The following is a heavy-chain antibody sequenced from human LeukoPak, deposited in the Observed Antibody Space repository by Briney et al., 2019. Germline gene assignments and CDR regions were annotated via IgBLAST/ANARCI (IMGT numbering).Heavy chain of an antibody. CDR2: INPNSGGT. J-gene: IGHJ5*02. CDR1: GYTFTGYY. Sequence: GASVKVSCKASGYTFTGYYMHWVRQAPGQGLEWMGWINPNSGGTNYAQKFQGRVTMTRDTSISTAYMELSRLRSDDTAVYYCARVGGSSTKYGNWFDPWGQGTLVTVSS. D-gene: IGHD2-2*01. CDR3: ARVGGSSTKYGNWFDP. V-gene: IGHV1-2*02.